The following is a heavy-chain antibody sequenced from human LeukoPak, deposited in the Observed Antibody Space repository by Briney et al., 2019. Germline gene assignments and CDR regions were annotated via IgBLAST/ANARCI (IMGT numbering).Heavy chain of an antibody. V-gene: IGHV3-23*01. CDR1: GFTFSNYA. CDR3: AKTSRGAATVGHDAFDI. CDR2: ITGSADTT. Sequence: GGSLRLSCVASGFTFSNYAMSWVRQAPGKGLEWVSVITGSADTTDHADSVKGRFTISRDNSENTVSLQMNSLIVDDTAVYYCAKTSRGAATVGHDAFDIWGQGTMVTVSS. J-gene: IGHJ3*02. D-gene: IGHD6-13*01.